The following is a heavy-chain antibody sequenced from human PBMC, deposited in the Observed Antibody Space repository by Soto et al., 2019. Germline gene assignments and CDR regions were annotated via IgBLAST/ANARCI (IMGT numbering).Heavy chain of an antibody. V-gene: IGHV1-2*02. CDR1: GYPFTDLY. J-gene: IGHJ4*02. CDR2: IDPRSGAS. CDR3: ARDNYGALDY. D-gene: IGHD2-21*01. Sequence: QVQLVQSGADVKKPGASVRVSCKPSGYPFTDLYIHWVRQAPGLGLEWMGWIDPRSGASRKTQRFQGRFTMTRDTSTNTVYMELSSLRSDDTAVYFCARDNYGALDYWGQGTLVTVSS.